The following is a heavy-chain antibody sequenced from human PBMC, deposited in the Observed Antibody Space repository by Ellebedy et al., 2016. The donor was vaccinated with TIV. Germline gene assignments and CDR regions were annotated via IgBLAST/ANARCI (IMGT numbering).Heavy chain of an antibody. V-gene: IGHV4-59*08. J-gene: IGHJ5*02. CDR3: ASTDFYWFDP. CDR1: GASISSYY. CDR2: FYNSVNT. Sequence: MPSETLSFTCTVSGASISSYYWSRIRQPPGKGLEWIGYFYNSVNTIYNPSLKSRVSMSVDTSKNQVSLKLRSVTAEDTAVYYCASTDFYWFDPWGQGALVTVSS.